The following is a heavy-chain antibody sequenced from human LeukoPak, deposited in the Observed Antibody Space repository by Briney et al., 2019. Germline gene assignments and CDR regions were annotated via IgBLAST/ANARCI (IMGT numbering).Heavy chain of an antibody. V-gene: IGHV3-9*01. CDR2: ISWNSGSI. CDR1: GFTFDDYA. D-gene: IGHD6-25*01. Sequence: GGSLRLSCAASGFTFDDYAMHWVRQAPGKGLEWVSGISWNSGSIGYADSVKGRFTISRDNAKNSLCLQMNSLRAEDTALYYCAKLPSAAGYGMDVWGQGTTVTVSS. J-gene: IGHJ6*02. CDR3: AKLPSAAGYGMDV.